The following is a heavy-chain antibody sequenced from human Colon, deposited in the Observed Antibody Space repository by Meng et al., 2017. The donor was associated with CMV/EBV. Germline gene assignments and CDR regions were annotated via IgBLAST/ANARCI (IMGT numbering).Heavy chain of an antibody. CDR1: GFRLDGYS. CDR3: AKDMFGSGSYRYGMGV. CDR2: ITWDGGRV. Sequence: GESLKISCVGSGFRLDGYSMHWVRHTPGKGLEWLSLITWDGGRVYYADAVKGRFVVSRDNTNNVLHLEMKSLKPEDSGLYHCAKDMFGSGSYRYGMGVWGQGTTVTVSS. J-gene: IGHJ6*02. V-gene: IGHV3-43*01. D-gene: IGHD3-10*01.